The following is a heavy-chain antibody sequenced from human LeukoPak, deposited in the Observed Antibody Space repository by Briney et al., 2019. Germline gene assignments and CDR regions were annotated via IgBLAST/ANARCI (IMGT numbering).Heavy chain of an antibody. V-gene: IGHV1-18*01. CDR3: ARDGDCSSTSCRRGFDP. J-gene: IGHJ5*02. Sequence: ASVNVSRKASGYSFTSYGISCVRQAPGQGLEWMGWISAYNGNTNYAQKLQGRVTMTTDTSTSTAYMELRSLRSDDTAVYYCARDGDCSSTSCRRGFDPWGQGTLVTVSS. CDR2: ISAYNGNT. CDR1: GYSFTSYG. D-gene: IGHD2-2*01.